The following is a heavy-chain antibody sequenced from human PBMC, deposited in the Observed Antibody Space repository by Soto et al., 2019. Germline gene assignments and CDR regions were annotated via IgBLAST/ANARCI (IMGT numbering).Heavy chain of an antibody. CDR3: AREAGDYLYYYYYYGMDV. CDR1: GFTFSSYS. J-gene: IGHJ6*02. CDR2: ISSSSSTI. Sequence: GGSLRLSCAASGFTFSSYSMNWVRQAPGKGLEWVSYISSSSSTIYYADSVKGRFTISRDNAKNSLYLQMNSLRDEDTAVYYCAREAGDYLYYYYYYGMDVWGQGTTVSVSS. V-gene: IGHV3-48*02. D-gene: IGHD4-17*01.